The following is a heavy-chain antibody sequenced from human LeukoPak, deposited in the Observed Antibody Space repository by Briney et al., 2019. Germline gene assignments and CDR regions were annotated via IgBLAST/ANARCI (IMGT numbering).Heavy chain of an antibody. D-gene: IGHD2-15*01. J-gene: IGHJ4*02. V-gene: IGHV1-69*04. Sequence: GASVKVSCKASGGTFSSYAISWVRQAPGQGLEWMGRIIPILGIANYAQKFQGRVTITADKSTSTAYMELRSLRSDDTAVYYCARDVVNLRVSDYWGQGTLVTVSS. CDR2: IIPILGIA. CDR1: GGTFSSYA. CDR3: ARDVVNLRVSDY.